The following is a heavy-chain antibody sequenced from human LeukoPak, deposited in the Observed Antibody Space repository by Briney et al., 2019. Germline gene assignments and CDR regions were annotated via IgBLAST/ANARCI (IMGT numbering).Heavy chain of an antibody. CDR1: GYTFTNND. D-gene: IGHD6-19*01. CDR2: VSPDSGNT. Sequence: ASVTVSCKASGYTFTNNDINWVRQATGQGLEWMGWVSPDSGNTGYAPNFRGRVTITTDTSINTAYMELTSLTSEDTAIYYCTRGRAAGDWGQGTLVTVSS. V-gene: IGHV1-8*01. J-gene: IGHJ4*02. CDR3: TRGRAAGD.